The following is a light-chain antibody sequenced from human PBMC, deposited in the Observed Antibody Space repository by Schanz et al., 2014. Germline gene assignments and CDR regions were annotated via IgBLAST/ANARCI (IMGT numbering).Light chain of an antibody. V-gene: IGLV1-51*01. CDR1: SSNIGNNY. CDR2: DND. J-gene: IGLJ3*02. Sequence: QSVLTQPPSVSAAPGQKVTISCSGSSSNIGNNYVSWYQQLPGTAPKLLIYDNDKRPLGIPDRFSGSKSGTSATLGITGLQTGDEADYYCGTWDSGLSAGRVFGGGTKLTVL. CDR3: GTWDSGLSAGRV.